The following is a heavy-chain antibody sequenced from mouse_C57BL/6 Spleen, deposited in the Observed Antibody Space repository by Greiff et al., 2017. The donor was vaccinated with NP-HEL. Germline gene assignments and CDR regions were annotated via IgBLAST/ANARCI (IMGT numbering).Heavy chain of an antibody. V-gene: IGHV1-80*01. CDR2: IYPGDGDT. Sequence: VQLQQSGAELVKPGASVKISCKASGYAFSSYWMNWVKQRPGKGLEWIGQIYPGDGDTNYNGKFKGKATLTADKSSSTAYMQLSSLTSEDSAVYFCARNYDGYLYAMDYWGQGTSVTVSS. D-gene: IGHD2-3*01. CDR1: GYAFSSYW. CDR3: ARNYDGYLYAMDY. J-gene: IGHJ4*01.